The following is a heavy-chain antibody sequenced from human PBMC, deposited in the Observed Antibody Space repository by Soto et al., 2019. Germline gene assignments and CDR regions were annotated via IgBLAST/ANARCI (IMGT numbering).Heavy chain of an antibody. J-gene: IGHJ4*02. V-gene: IGHV3-23*01. D-gene: IGHD3-3*01. CDR2: ISVSGDNT. Sequence: HPGGSLRLSCAASGLPFKNYAMSWVRQAPGKGLHWVSGISVSGDNTYYADSVKGRFTISRDNSKNTLYLQMNNLRAEDTAVYYCADGGEWSFNFVYWGQGTLVTVSS. CDR1: GLPFKNYA. CDR3: ADGGEWSFNFVY.